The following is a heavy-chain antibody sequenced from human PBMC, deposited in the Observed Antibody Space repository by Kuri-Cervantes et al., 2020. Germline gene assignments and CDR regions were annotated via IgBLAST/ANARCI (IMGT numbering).Heavy chain of an antibody. D-gene: IGHD1-26*01. Sequence: ASVKVSCKASGYTFTSYYMHWVRQAPGQGLEWMGIINPSGGSTSYAQKFQGRVTMTRDTSISTAYMELSSLRSEDTAVYYCARETKWAPDYWGQGTLVTISS. CDR3: ARETKWAPDY. V-gene: IGHV1-46*01. J-gene: IGHJ4*02. CDR1: GYTFTSYY. CDR2: INPSGGST.